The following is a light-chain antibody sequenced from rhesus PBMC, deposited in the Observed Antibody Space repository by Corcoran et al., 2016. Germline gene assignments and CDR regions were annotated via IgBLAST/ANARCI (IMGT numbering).Light chain of an antibody. CDR2: AAS. CDR1: ENVKNY. V-gene: IGKV1-74*01. CDR3: HHSYGTPYS. J-gene: IGKJ2*01. Sequence: DIQMTQSPSSLSASVGDRVTITCRASENVKNYLHWYQQKPGKVPKLLIAAASTVQIGVPSRLGVSGSGTDDTFHISSLQPEDVATYYCHHSYGTPYSFGQGTKVEI.